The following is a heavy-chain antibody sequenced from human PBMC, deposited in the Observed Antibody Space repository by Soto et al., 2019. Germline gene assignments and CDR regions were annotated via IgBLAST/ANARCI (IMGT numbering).Heavy chain of an antibody. CDR2: IYYSGST. CDR3: ARHPPSSVYYGAGGYFDY. CDR1: GGSISSYY. V-gene: IGHV4-59*08. Sequence: SETLSLTCTVSGGSISSYYWSWIRQPPGKGLEWIGYIYYSGSTNYNPSLKSRVTISVDTSKNQFSLKLSSVTAADTAVYYCARHPPSSVYYGAGGYFDYWGQGTLVTVPQ. D-gene: IGHD3-10*01. J-gene: IGHJ4*02.